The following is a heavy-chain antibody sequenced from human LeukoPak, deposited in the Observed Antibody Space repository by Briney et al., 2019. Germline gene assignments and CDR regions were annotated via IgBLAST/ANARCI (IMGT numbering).Heavy chain of an antibody. J-gene: IGHJ4*02. V-gene: IGHV4-59*01. CDR3: ARVVEPTPYSSSWYFDY. CDR1: GGSISSYY. CDR2: IYYSGST. D-gene: IGHD6-13*01. Sequence: KSSETLSLTCTVSGGSISSYYWSWIRQPPGKGLEWIGYIYYSGSTNYNPSLKSRVTISVDTSKNQFSLKLSSVTAADTAVYYCARVVEPTPYSSSWYFDYWGQGTLVTVSS.